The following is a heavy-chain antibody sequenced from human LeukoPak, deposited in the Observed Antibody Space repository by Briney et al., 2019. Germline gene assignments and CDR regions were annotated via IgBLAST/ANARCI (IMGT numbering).Heavy chain of an antibody. J-gene: IGHJ5*02. D-gene: IGHD2-2*01. CDR1: GGSISSGGYS. CDR2: IYHSGST. CDR3: ARGLGYCSSTSCGPFDP. Sequence: SQILSLTCAVSGGSISSGGYSWSWIRQPPGKGLEWIGYIYHSGSTYYNPSLKSRVTISVDRSKNQFSLKLSSVTAADTAVYYCARGLGYCSSTSCGPFDPWGQGTLVTVSS. V-gene: IGHV4-30-2*01.